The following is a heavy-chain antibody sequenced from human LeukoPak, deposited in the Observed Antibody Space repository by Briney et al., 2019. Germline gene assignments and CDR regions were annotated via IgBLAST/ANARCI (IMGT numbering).Heavy chain of an antibody. CDR1: GGSFSGYY. J-gene: IGHJ3*02. CDR3: AKTTPDAFDI. Sequence: ASETLSLTCAVYGGSFSGYYWSWIRQPPGKGLEWIGYIYYSGSTNYNPSLKSRVTISVDTSKNQFSLKLSSVTAADTAVYYCAKTTPDAFDIWGQGTMVTVSS. CDR2: IYYSGST. D-gene: IGHD1-1*01. V-gene: IGHV4-59*01.